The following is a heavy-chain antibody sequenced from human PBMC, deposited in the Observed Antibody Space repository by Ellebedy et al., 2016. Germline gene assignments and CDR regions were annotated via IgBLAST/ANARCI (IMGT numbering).Heavy chain of an antibody. D-gene: IGHD6-13*01. CDR3: ARGVTAAANTMN. J-gene: IGHJ4*02. CDR2: IYYSGTT. Sequence: GSLRLSCTVSGGSISSYYWTWIRQPPGRGLEWIGYIYYSGTTSYNPSLKSRVTISVDTSKNQFSLKLSSVTAADTAVYYCARGVTAAANTMNWGQGTLVTVSS. CDR1: GGSISSYY. V-gene: IGHV4-59*01.